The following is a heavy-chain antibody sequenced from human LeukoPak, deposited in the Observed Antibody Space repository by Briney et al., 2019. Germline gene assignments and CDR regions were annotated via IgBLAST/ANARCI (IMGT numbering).Heavy chain of an antibody. CDR1: GFTFSSYW. V-gene: IGHV3-74*01. CDR2: INTDGSTS. CDR3: ARGGSVSGYYTTY. D-gene: IGHD3-22*01. Sequence: GGSLRLSCVASGFTFSSYWMHWVRHPPGKGPVWVSRINTDGSTSSYADSAKGRFTISRDNARNSLYLQMNSLRAEDTAVYYCARGGSVSGYYTTYWGQGTLVTISS. J-gene: IGHJ4*02.